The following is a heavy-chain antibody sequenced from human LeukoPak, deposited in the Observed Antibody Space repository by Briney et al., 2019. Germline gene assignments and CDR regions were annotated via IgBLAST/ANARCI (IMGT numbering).Heavy chain of an antibody. D-gene: IGHD4-17*01. CDR2: IYYSGST. CDR1: GGSISSGDYY. J-gene: IGHJ4*02. Sequence: PSQTLSLTCTVSGGSISSGDYYWSWLRQPPGKGLEWIGYIYYSGSTYYNPSLKSRVTISVDTSKNQFSLKLSSVTAADTAVYYCPRGVTTVTTDYWGQGTLVTVSS. V-gene: IGHV4-30-4*01. CDR3: PRGVTTVTTDY.